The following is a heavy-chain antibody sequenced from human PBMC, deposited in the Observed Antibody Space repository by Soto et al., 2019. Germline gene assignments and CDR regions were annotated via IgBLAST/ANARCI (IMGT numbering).Heavy chain of an antibody. CDR2: ISWNSGTI. V-gene: IGHV3-9*01. J-gene: IGHJ6*02. CDR1: GLTFDDYA. CDR3: AKDVTGDFWSGYYGYYYGSDD. D-gene: IGHD3-3*01. Sequence: EVQLVESGGGLVQPGRSLRLSCAASGLTFDDYAFHWVRQVPGKGLEWVSGISWNSGTIGYADSVKGRFTISRDNAKNSLYLQMNSLRAEDTALYYCAKDVTGDFWSGYYGYYYGSDDWGQGTTVTVSS.